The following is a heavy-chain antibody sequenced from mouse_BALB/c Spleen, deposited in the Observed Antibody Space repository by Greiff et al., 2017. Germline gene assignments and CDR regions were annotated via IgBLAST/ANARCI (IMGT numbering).Heavy chain of an antibody. D-gene: IGHD2-3*01. Sequence: EVKLMESGPGLVKPSQSLSLTCTVTGYSITSDYAWNWIRQFPGNKLEWMGYISYSGSTSYNPSLKSRISITRDTSKNQFFLQLNSVTTEDTATYYCARWLLLYYAMDYWGQGTSVTVSS. CDR3: ARWLLLYYAMDY. J-gene: IGHJ4*01. CDR1: GYSITSDYA. CDR2: ISYSGST. V-gene: IGHV3-2*02.